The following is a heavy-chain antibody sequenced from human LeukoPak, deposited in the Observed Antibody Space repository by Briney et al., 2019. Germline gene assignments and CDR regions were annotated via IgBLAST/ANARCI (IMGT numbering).Heavy chain of an antibody. CDR3: ARDPGGIEVPGLGFAIDI. CDR1: GFTLSRYW. J-gene: IGHJ3*02. D-gene: IGHD3-22*01. V-gene: IGHV3-74*01. Sequence: GGSLRLSCAASGFTLSRYWMHLVRQAPGKGLVWVSRINSDGSITTYADSVRGRFTISRDNAKSTLYLQMNSLSAEDTAVYYCARDPGGIEVPGLGFAIDIWGRGTMVTVSS. CDR2: INSDGSIT.